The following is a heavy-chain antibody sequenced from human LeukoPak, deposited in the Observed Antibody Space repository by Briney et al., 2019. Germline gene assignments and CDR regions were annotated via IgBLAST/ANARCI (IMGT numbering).Heavy chain of an antibody. V-gene: IGHV3-23*01. CDR2: FSGASTT. CDR3: AKLKQWQPQRYFFEY. D-gene: IGHD6-19*01. Sequence: GGSLRLSCAAPGFTFSSYAMSWVRQAPGKGLEWVSTFSGASTTSYADAVKGRVTISRDNSKNILYLQLNSLRAEDTAVYYCAKLKQWQPQRYFFEYWGQGALVTVAS. J-gene: IGHJ4*02. CDR1: GFTFSSYA.